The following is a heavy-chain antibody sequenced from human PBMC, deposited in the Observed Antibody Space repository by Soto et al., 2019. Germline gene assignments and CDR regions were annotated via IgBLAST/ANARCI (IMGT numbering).Heavy chain of an antibody. Sequence: QLQLQESGPGLLKPSETLSLTCAVSGGAVSSGGNYWGWIRLSPGKGLEWIGSVPDTGTTHYNPFLSSRVPISVDTSKNQFSLIVNSVPAADTAVYYCARGLSSPSATGVWGQGVLVTVYS. V-gene: IGHV4-39*01. CDR1: GGAVSSGGNY. J-gene: IGHJ1*01. CDR3: ARGLSSPSATGV. D-gene: IGHD3-10*01. CDR2: VPDTGTT.